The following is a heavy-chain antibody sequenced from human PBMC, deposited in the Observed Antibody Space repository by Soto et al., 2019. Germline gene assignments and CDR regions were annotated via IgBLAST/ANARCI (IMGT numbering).Heavy chain of an antibody. J-gene: IGHJ3*02. CDR3: ATQPMVRGVYDAFDI. D-gene: IGHD3-10*01. Sequence: GSLRLSCAASGFTFSSYEMNWVRQAPGKGLEWVSYISSSGSTIYYADSVKGRFTISRDNAKNSLYLQMNSLRAEDTAVYYCATQPMVRGVYDAFDIWGQGTMVTVSS. CDR1: GFTFSSYE. V-gene: IGHV3-48*03. CDR2: ISSSGSTI.